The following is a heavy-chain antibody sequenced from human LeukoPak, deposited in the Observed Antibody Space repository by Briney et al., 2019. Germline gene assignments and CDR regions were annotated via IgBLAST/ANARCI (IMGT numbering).Heavy chain of an antibody. J-gene: IGHJ4*02. CDR2: IYYSRTT. CDR1: GGSISSTYY. Sequence: SETLSLTCTVSGGSISSTYYWDWIRQPPGKGLEWIGSIYYSRTTYYNPSLKSRVTISVDTSKNQFSLKLSSVTAADTAVYYCASSGSGPLDYWGQGTLVTVSS. D-gene: IGHD3-10*01. V-gene: IGHV4-39*07. CDR3: ASSGSGPLDY.